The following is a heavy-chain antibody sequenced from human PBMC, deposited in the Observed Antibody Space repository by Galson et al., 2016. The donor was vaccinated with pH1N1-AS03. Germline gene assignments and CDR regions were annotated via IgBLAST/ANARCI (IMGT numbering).Heavy chain of an antibody. Sequence: SLRLSCAASGFTLRSYAMTWVRQAPGKGLEWVSAISISGNYTYYAASVKGRFTISRDGSKNTLYLQMNSLRADDAAVYYCARGYDDSGPDDHRLFDSWGQGTQVTVSS. CDR3: ARGYDDSGPDDHRLFDS. CDR1: GFTLRSYA. J-gene: IGHJ5*01. V-gene: IGHV3-23*01. D-gene: IGHD3-22*01. CDR2: ISISGNYT.